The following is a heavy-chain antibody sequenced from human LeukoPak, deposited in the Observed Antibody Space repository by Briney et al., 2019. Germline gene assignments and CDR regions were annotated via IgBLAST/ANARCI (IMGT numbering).Heavy chain of an antibody. Sequence: HTGGSLRLSCAASGFTFSSYAMSWVRQAPGKGLEWVSAISGSGGSTYYADSVKGRFTISRDNAKNSLYLQMNSLRAEDTAVYYCPGGRSWFDPWGQGTLVTVSS. V-gene: IGHV3-23*01. D-gene: IGHD2-8*02. J-gene: IGHJ5*02. CDR2: ISGSGGST. CDR1: GFTFSSYA. CDR3: PGGRSWFDP.